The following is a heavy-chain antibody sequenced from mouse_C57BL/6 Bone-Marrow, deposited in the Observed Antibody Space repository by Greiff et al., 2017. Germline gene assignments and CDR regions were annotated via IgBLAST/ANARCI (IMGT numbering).Heavy chain of an antibody. CDR1: GYTFTSYW. CDR2: ITPSSGYT. V-gene: IGHV1-7*01. D-gene: IGHD4-1*01. Sequence: QVQLKQSGAELATPGASVKLSCKASGYTFTSYWMPWVKQRPGQGLEWIGTITPSSGYTKYNQKFKVKATLPADKSSSPASLQLRSLPYEDSAVYYWASPWEACAYWGQGTLVTVSA. CDR3: ASPWEACAY. J-gene: IGHJ3*01.